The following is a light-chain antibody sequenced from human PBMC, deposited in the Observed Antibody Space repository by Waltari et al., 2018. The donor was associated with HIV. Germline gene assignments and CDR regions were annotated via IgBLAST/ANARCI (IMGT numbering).Light chain of an antibody. Sequence: DIQMNQFPSYLSASVGDKVTISCRASHSIAARLNWYRQTTGEAPELMISAASALRRGVPSRVGGTTAGTEFTLTINAVQPDDVAVFVGQQSFATPRTFGQGT. CDR2: AAS. CDR3: QQSFATPRT. J-gene: IGKJ1*01. CDR1: HSIAAR. V-gene: IGKV1-39*01.